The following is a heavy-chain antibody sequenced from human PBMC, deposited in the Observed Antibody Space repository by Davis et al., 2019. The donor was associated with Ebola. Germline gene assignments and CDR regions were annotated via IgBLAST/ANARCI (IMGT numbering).Heavy chain of an antibody. CDR3: ARTRGSYRYFQH. J-gene: IGHJ1*01. D-gene: IGHD1-26*01. Sequence: SETLSLTFTVPGASTCSSSYYWSSFRQPPAKRIEWIARFYYSGSTYYNPSLKSRVTISVDTSKNQFSLKLSSVTAADTAVYYCARTRGSYRYFQHWGQGTLVTVSS. V-gene: IGHV4-39*07. CDR2: FYYSGST. CDR1: GASTCSSSYY.